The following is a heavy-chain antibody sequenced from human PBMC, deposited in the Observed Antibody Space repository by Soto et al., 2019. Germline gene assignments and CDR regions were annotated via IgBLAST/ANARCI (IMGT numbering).Heavy chain of an antibody. D-gene: IGHD2-15*01. V-gene: IGHV4-31*03. CDR3: ARGLLGYCSGGSCYSNWFDP. CDR1: GGSISSGGYY. J-gene: IGHJ5*02. Sequence: SETLSLTCTVSGGSISSGGYYWSWIRQHPGKGLEWIGYIYYSGSTYYNPSLKSRVTISVDTSKNQFSLKLSSVTAADTAVYYCARGLLGYCSGGSCYSNWFDPWGQGTLVTVSS. CDR2: IYYSGST.